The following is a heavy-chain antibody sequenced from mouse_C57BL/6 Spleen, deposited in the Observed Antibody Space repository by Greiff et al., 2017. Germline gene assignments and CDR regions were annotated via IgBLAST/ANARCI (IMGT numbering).Heavy chain of an antibody. CDR1: GYTFTSYW. J-gene: IGHJ2*01. V-gene: IGHV1-53*01. Sequence: QVQLQQPGTELVKPGASVKLSCKASGYTFTSYWMPWVKQRPGQGLEWIGNINPSNGGTNYNEKFKSKATLTVDKSSSTAYMQLSSLTSEDSAVYYCARNGYSNYDFDDWGQGTTLTVSS. D-gene: IGHD2-5*01. CDR2: INPSNGGT. CDR3: ARNGYSNYDFDD.